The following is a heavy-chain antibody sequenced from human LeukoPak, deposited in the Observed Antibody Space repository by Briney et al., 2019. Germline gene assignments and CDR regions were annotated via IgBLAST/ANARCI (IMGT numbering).Heavy chain of an antibody. CDR3: AREASTIVVVPAAMTYYYYYMDV. V-gene: IGHV4-4*07. Sequence: PSETLSLTCTVSGGSISSYYWSWIRQPAGKGLEWIGRIYTSGSTNYNPSLKSRVTISVDKSKNQFSLKLSSVTAADTAVYYRAREASTIVVVPAAMTYYYYYMDVWGKGTTVTVSS. J-gene: IGHJ6*03. CDR1: GGSISSYY. CDR2: IYTSGST. D-gene: IGHD2-2*01.